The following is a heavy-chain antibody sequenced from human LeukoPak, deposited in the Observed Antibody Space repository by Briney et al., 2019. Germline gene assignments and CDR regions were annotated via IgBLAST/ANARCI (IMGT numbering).Heavy chain of an antibody. J-gene: IGHJ4*02. CDR3: ARGIAVAGTALDY. D-gene: IGHD6-19*01. V-gene: IGHV3-33*01. CDR2: IWYDGSNK. Sequence: GGSLRLSCAASGFTFSSYGMHWVRQAPGKGLEWVAVIWYDGSNKYYADSVKGRFTISRDNSKNTLYLQMNSLRAEDTAVYYCARGIAVAGTALDYWGQGTLVTVSS. CDR1: GFTFSSYG.